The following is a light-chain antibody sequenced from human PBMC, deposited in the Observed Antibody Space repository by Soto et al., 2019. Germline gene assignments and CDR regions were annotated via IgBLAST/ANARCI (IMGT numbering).Light chain of an antibody. CDR1: QSISSW. CDR2: KAS. CDR3: QQYNSYPWT. J-gene: IGKJ1*01. Sequence: DIQMTQSPSTLSASVGDRVTITCRASQSISSWLAWYQQKTGKAAKLLIYKASSLESGVPSRFSGRGSGTEFTITISSLEPDDFATDYCQQYNSYPWTFGQGTKVEIK. V-gene: IGKV1-5*03.